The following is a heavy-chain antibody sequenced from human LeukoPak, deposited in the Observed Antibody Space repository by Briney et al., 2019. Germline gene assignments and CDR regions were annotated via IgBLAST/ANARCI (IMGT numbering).Heavy chain of an antibody. V-gene: IGHV1-2*02. D-gene: IGHD7-27*01. CDR1: SYTFTDYY. J-gene: IGHJ3*01. CDR3: AREAGDNTYNV. CDR2: INPKSGET. Sequence: GASVTVSCKASSYTFTDYYMHWVRQAPGQGLEWMGWINPKSGETRYEQNFQGRVTMTRDTSITTAYMELSRLRSDDTAVYYCAREAGDNTYNVWGQGTMVTVSS.